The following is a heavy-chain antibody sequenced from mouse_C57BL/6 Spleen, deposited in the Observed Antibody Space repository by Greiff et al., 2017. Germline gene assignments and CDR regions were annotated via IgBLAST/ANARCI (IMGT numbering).Heavy chain of an antibody. V-gene: IGHV1-15*01. CDR1: GYTFTDYE. CDR2: IDPETGGT. J-gene: IGHJ4*01. CDR3: TREEVRPLMDY. D-gene: IGHD1-2*01. Sequence: VQLQQSGAELVRPGASVTLSCKASGYTFTDYEMHWVKQTPVHGLEWIGAIDPETGGTAYNQKFKGKAILTADKSSSTAYMELRSLTSEDSAVYYGTREEVRPLMDYWGQGTSVTVSS.